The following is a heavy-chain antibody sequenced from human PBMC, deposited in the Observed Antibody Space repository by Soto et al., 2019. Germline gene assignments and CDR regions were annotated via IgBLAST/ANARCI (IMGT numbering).Heavy chain of an antibody. V-gene: IGHV1-2*02. Sequence: ASVKVSCKASGYTFIGYYMHWVRQAPGQGLEWMGWINPNSGGTNYAQKFQGRVTMTRDTSISTAYVELSNLRSDDTALYYCAKGLRYFYYGMDVWGQGTTVTVSS. CDR3: AKGLRYFYYGMDV. D-gene: IGHD2-15*01. CDR1: GYTFIGYY. J-gene: IGHJ6*02. CDR2: INPNSGGT.